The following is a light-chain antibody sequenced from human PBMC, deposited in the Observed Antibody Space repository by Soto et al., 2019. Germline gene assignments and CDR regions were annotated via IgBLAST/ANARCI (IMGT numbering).Light chain of an antibody. V-gene: IGKV3-20*01. Sequence: ESVLTHSPGTLSLSPGERATLSCRPSRSVTNSYLAWSQHNPGQAPRLLIYDASIRATGIPDRFSGSGSGTDFTLTITRLEPEDFAVYYCQQYGRSPGLLTFGPGTKVDIK. J-gene: IGKJ3*01. CDR2: DAS. CDR3: QQYGRSPGLLT. CDR1: RSVTNSY.